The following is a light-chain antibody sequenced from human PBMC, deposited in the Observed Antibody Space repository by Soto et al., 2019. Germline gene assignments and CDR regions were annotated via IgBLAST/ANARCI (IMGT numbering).Light chain of an antibody. CDR3: QQRSNWPPGIT. CDR1: QSVSSSY. J-gene: IGKJ5*01. V-gene: IGKV3D-20*02. CDR2: GAS. Sequence: EIMLTQSPGTLSLSPGGGATLSCRASQSVSSSYLAWYQQKPGQAPRLLLYGASSRATGIPDRFSGSGSGTDFTLNISSLEPEDFAVYYCQQRSNWPPGITFGQGTRLEIK.